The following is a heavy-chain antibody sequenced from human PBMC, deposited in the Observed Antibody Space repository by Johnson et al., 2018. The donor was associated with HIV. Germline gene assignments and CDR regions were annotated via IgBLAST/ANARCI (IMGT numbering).Heavy chain of an antibody. V-gene: IGHV3-15*01. CDR2: IKSKTDGGTT. CDR1: GFTFSNAW. J-gene: IGHJ3*02. Sequence: VQLVESGGGLVQPGGSLRLSCAASGFTFSNAWMSWVRQAPGKGLEWVGRIKSKTDGGTTDYAAPVKGRFTISRDDSKNTLYLQMNSLKTEDTAVYYCTTAFMVTGAFDIWGQGTMVTVSS. D-gene: IGHD3-10*01. CDR3: TTAFMVTGAFDI.